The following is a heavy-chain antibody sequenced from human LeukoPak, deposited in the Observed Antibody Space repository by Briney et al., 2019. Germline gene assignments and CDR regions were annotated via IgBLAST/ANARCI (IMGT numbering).Heavy chain of an antibody. Sequence: SETLSLTCIVSGGSINSNIYSWGWIRQPPGKELEWIGSMYYSGSTYYNPSLKSRVTISEDTSKNQFSLKLSSVTAADTAVYYCATHLGYCSGGTCYFDYWGQGTLVTVSS. J-gene: IGHJ4*02. CDR3: ATHLGYCSGGTCYFDY. D-gene: IGHD2-15*01. CDR1: GGSINSNIYS. CDR2: MYYSGST. V-gene: IGHV4-39*01.